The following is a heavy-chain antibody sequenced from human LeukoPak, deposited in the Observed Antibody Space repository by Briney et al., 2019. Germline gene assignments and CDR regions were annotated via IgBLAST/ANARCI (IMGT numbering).Heavy chain of an antibody. CDR2: ISAYNGNT. Sequence: GASVKVSCKASGYTFTSYGISWVRQAPGQGLEWMGWISAYNGNTNYAQKLQGRVTMTTDTSTSTAYMELRSLRSDDTAVYYCARFGKIKRGPQDAFDIWGQGTMVTVSS. D-gene: IGHD4-23*01. V-gene: IGHV1-18*01. CDR3: ARFGKIKRGPQDAFDI. J-gene: IGHJ3*02. CDR1: GYTFTSYG.